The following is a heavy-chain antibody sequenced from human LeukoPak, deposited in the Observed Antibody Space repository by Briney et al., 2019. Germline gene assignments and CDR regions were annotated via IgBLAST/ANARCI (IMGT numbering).Heavy chain of an antibody. CDR2: IRQDGSQK. CDR3: ARESGSVTSEVDFGY. D-gene: IGHD4-17*01. Sequence: GGSLRLSCAASGFTFSSYWMSWVRQAPGKGLEWVATIRQDGSQKYYVDSVKGRFTISRDNAKNSLYLQMNSLRAEDTAVYYCARESGSVTSEVDFGYWGQGTLVTVSS. J-gene: IGHJ4*02. V-gene: IGHV3-7*01. CDR1: GFTFSSYW.